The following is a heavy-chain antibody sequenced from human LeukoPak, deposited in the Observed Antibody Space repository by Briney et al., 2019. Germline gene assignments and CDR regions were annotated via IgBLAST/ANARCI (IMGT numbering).Heavy chain of an antibody. CDR3: AKHRGVATIFDAYDI. D-gene: IGHD5-24*01. V-gene: IGHV5-51*01. CDR1: GYSFSRHW. CDR2: NYPGDSDT. Sequence: GESLKISCKASGYSFSRHWLAWVRQTPGKGLEWMGINYPGDSDTRYNPSFQGQVTISVDKSTSTAYLQLSSLKASDSGMYYCAKHRGVATIFDAYDIWGQGTMVTVST. J-gene: IGHJ3*02.